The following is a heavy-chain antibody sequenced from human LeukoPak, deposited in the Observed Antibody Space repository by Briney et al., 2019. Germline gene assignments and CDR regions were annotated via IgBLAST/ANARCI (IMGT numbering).Heavy chain of an antibody. CDR3: ARLGRTYYDFWSGP. J-gene: IGHJ5*02. Sequence: SETLSLNCTVSGGSISSSTYYWGLICLPPTKWLGCIGTIYYRGSTYYNPSLKSRVTISVDTSKNQFSLKLTSVTAADTAVYYCARLGRTYYDFWSGPWGQGTLVTVSS. CDR1: GGSISSSTYY. CDR2: IYYRGST. D-gene: IGHD3-3*01. V-gene: IGHV4-39*01.